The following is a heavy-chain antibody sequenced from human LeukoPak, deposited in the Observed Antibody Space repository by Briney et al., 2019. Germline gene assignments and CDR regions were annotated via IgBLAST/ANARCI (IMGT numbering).Heavy chain of an antibody. V-gene: IGHV1-18*01. Sequence: ASVKVSCKASGYTFTSYGISWVRQAPGQGLEWMGWISAYNGNTNYAQKLQGRVTMTTDTSTSTAYMELRSLRSDDTAVYYCARDLRLRFDYYYYVDVWGKGTTVTVSS. J-gene: IGHJ6*03. CDR3: ARDLRLRFDYYYYVDV. CDR1: GYTFTSYG. CDR2: ISAYNGNT. D-gene: IGHD5-12*01.